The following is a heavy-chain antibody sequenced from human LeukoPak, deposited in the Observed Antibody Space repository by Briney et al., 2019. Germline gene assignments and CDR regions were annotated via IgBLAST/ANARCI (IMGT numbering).Heavy chain of an antibody. CDR3: ARCSHGSTDCYSEFDI. CDR1: GFTFDDYG. J-gene: IGHJ3*02. V-gene: IGHV3-20*04. D-gene: IGHD2-2*02. Sequence: GGSLRLSCAASGFTFDDYGMSWVRQGPGKGLEWVSAINWNGDSTGYADSVRGRFTISRDSAKNSLYLQMNSLRAEDTALYYCARCSHGSTDCYSEFDIWGQGTMVTVSS. CDR2: INWNGDST.